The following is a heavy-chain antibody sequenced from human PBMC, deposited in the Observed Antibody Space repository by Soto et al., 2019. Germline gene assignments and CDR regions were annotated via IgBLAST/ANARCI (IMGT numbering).Heavy chain of an antibody. D-gene: IGHD6-19*01. CDR1: GFTFRSYG. V-gene: IGHV3-33*01. J-gene: IGHJ4*02. CDR2: IWYDGSNK. Sequence: PWGSLRLSCASSGFTFRSYGMHWVRQAPGKGVEWVAVIWYDGSNKYYADSVKGRFTISRDNSKNTLYLQMNSLRAEDTAVYYCARDQYSSYPSYFEFWGQGTLVTVSS. CDR3: ARDQYSSYPSYFEF.